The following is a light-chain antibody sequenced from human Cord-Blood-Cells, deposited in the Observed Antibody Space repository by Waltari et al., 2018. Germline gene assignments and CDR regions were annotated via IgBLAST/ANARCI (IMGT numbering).Light chain of an antibody. V-gene: IGLV2-23*01. CDR2: EGS. Sequence: QSALTQPASVSGSPGQSITIPCTGTSSYVGSYNLVSWYQQHPGKAPKLMIYEGSKRPSGVSNRFSGSKSGNTASLTISGLQAEDEADYYCCSYAGSSTHVVFGGGTKLTVL. CDR3: CSYAGSSTHVV. CDR1: SSYVGSYNL. J-gene: IGLJ2*01.